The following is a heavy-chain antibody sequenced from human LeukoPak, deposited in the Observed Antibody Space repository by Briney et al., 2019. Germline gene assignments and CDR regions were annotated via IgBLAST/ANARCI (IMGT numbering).Heavy chain of an antibody. CDR2: IYTSGST. Sequence: SETLSLTCPVSGGSLSSYYWSWLRQPAGKGLEWIGRIYTSGSTNYNPSLKSRVTMSVDTSKNQFSLKLSSVTAADTAVYYCARVTRFGSRRYYYYMDVWGKGTTVTISS. J-gene: IGHJ6*03. CDR1: GGSLSSYY. CDR3: ARVTRFGSRRYYYYMDV. D-gene: IGHD3-10*01. V-gene: IGHV4-4*07.